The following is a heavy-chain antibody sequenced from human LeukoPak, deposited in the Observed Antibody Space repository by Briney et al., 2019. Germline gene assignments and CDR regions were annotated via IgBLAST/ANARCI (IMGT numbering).Heavy chain of an antibody. J-gene: IGHJ4*02. D-gene: IGHD6-19*01. CDR1: GYSFTSYW. V-gene: IGHV5-51*01. CDR2: IYPGDSDT. CDR3: ARSSVAWPRGPFFDY. Sequence: GESLKISCKGSGYSFTSYWIGWVRQMPGKGLEWMGIIYPGDSDTTYSPSFQGQVTISADKSISTAYLQWSSLKASDTAMYYCARSSVAWPRGPFFDYWGQGTLVTVSS.